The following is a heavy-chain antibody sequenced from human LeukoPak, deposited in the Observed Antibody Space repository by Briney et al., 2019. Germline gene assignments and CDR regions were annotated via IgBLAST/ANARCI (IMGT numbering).Heavy chain of an antibody. CDR1: GGSFSGCY. CDR2: INHSGST. Sequence: SETLSLTCAVYGGSFSGCYWSWIRQPPGKGLEWIGEINHSGSTNYNPSLKSRVTISVDTSKNQFSLKLSSVTAADTAVYYCARGLVVRAFFDYWGQGTLVTVSS. D-gene: IGHD3-10*01. V-gene: IGHV4-34*01. J-gene: IGHJ4*02. CDR3: ARGLVVRAFFDY.